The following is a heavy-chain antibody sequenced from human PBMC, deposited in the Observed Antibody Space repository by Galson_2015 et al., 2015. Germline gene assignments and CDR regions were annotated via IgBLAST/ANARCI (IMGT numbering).Heavy chain of an antibody. D-gene: IGHD1-26*01. CDR1: GFIFSNYA. CDR3: AKDEALRSYPLGYFDY. V-gene: IGHV3-23*01. J-gene: IGHJ4*02. CDR2: ISGSGGTT. Sequence: SLRLSCAASGFIFSNYAVSWVRQPPGKGLEWVSSISGSGGTTYYADSVNGRFTISRDNSKNTLYLQMNSLRGEDTAVYYCAKDEALRSYPLGYFDYWGQGILVTVSS.